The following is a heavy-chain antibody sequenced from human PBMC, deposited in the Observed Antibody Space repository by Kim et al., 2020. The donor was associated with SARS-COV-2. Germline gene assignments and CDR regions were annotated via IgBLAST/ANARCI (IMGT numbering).Heavy chain of an antibody. CDR1: GFTFSSYA. V-gene: IGHV3-30*04. D-gene: IGHD4-17*01. CDR3: ARDRRPGGTVTTLYYYYYGMDV. CDR2: ISYDGSNK. J-gene: IGHJ6*02. Sequence: GGSLRLSCAASGFTFSSYAMHWVRQAPGKGLEWVAVISYDGSNKYYADSVKGRFTISRDNSKNTLYLQMNSLRAEDTAVYYCARDRRPGGTVTTLYYYYYGMDVWGQGTTVTVSS.